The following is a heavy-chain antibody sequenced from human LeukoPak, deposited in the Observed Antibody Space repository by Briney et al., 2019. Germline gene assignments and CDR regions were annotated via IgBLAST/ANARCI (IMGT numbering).Heavy chain of an antibody. D-gene: IGHD4-17*01. CDR3: AKVATVTMRCYFDY. V-gene: IGHV3-23*01. Sequence: GGSLRLSCAASGFTLSGYWMSWVRQAPGQGLEWVSVISGSGGITYYADSVKGRFTISRDNSKNTLYLQMNSLTAEDTAVYYCAKVATVTMRCYFDYWGQGTLVTVSS. CDR1: GFTLSGYW. CDR2: ISGSGGIT. J-gene: IGHJ4*02.